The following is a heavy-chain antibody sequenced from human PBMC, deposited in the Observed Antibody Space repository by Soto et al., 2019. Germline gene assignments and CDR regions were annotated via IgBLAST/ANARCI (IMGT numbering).Heavy chain of an antibody. D-gene: IGHD2-2*01. CDR2: ISLYSDGT. CDR3: ASVVPGAEAWFGP. CDR1: GYTFSNYG. J-gene: IGHJ5*02. V-gene: IGHV1-18*01. Sequence: QVQLVQSGGEVKRPGASVKVSCKTSGYTFSNYGITWVRQAPGQPLEWLGWISLYSDGTNYAQKFQGRVYMTTDTSTTTAYMELRSLRSDDTAVYYCASVVPGAEAWFGPWGQGTLVTVSS.